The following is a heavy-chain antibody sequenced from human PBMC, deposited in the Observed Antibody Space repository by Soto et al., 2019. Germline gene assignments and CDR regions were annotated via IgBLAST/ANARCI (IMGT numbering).Heavy chain of an antibody. D-gene: IGHD1-1*01. CDR1: GFTFSNSG. Sequence: QVQLVESGGGVVQPGRSLRLSCVASGFTFSNSGMCWVRQAPGKGLEWVANIWYDGTNTNYADSVKGRFTISRDNSKNMVYLQMNRLRVEDTTVYFCATATWNSDYNDHWGQGTLVTVSS. CDR2: IWYDGTNT. J-gene: IGHJ4*02. CDR3: ATATWNSDYNDH. V-gene: IGHV3-33*01.